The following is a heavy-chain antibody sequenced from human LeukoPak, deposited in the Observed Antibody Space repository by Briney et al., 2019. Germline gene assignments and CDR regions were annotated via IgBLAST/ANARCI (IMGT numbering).Heavy chain of an antibody. CDR2: INPNSGGT. D-gene: IGHD3-22*01. J-gene: IGHJ4*02. V-gene: IGHV1-2*02. CDR3: ARAVRRAFITTPLDY. Sequence: ASVKVSCKASGGTFSSYAISWVRQAPGQGLEWMGWINPNSGGTNYAQKFQGRVTMTRDTSISTAYMELSRLRSDDTAVYYCARAVRRAFITTPLDYWGQGTLVTVSS. CDR1: GGTFSSYA.